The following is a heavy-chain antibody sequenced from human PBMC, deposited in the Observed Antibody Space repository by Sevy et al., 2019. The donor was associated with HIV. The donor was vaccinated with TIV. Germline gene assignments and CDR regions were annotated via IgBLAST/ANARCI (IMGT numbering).Heavy chain of an antibody. CDR1: GFTFSSYG. V-gene: IGHV3-30*02. CDR3: TKDHCSGASCYRGRFDF. D-gene: IGHD2-15*01. J-gene: IGHJ4*02. Sequence: GGSLRLSCAASGFTFSSYGMHWVRQAPGKGLEWVAFVEFDGKIKNYADSVKGRFTISRDNSKNTIFLQMHNLRTEDTAVYYCTKDHCSGASCYRGRFDFWGQGTLVTVSS. CDR2: VEFDGKIK.